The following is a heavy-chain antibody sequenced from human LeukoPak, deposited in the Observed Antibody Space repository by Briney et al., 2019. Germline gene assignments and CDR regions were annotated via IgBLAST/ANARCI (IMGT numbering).Heavy chain of an antibody. V-gene: IGHV3-23*01. Sequence: GGSLRLSCAASGFTFSSYAMSWVRQAPGKGLEWVSGISGSGGSKYYAGSVKGRFTISRDNAKNSLYLQMNSLRAEDTAVYYCARIPDTTGGGDYWGQGTLVTVSS. D-gene: IGHD1-14*01. J-gene: IGHJ4*02. CDR3: ARIPDTTGGGDY. CDR1: GFTFSSYA. CDR2: ISGSGGSK.